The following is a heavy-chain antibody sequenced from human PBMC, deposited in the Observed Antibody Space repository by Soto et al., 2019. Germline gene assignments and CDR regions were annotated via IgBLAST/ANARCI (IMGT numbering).Heavy chain of an antibody. V-gene: IGHV3-33*01. J-gene: IGHJ4*02. Sequence: QVQLVESGGGVVQPGRSLRLSCAASGFTFSSYGMHWVRQAPGKGLEWVAVIWYDGSNKYYADSVKGRFTISRDNSKNTLYLQMNSLRAEYTAVYHCARGRVAPRYSGSYSGDVDYWGQGTLVTVSS. CDR1: GFTFSSYG. CDR2: IWYDGSNK. CDR3: ARGRVAPRYSGSYSGDVDY. D-gene: IGHD1-26*01.